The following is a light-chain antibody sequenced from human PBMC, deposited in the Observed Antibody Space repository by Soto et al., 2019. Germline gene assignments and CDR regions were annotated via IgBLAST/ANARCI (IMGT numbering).Light chain of an antibody. Sequence: DIQMTQSPSSLSASVGDRVTITCQASQDISDYLNWYQQKPGKAPKLLTYDASNLETGVPSRFSGGGSGTEFTFTISSLQPEDIATYYCQPYDNLPITFGQGTRLEIK. CDR2: DAS. V-gene: IGKV1-33*01. J-gene: IGKJ5*01. CDR3: QPYDNLPIT. CDR1: QDISDY.